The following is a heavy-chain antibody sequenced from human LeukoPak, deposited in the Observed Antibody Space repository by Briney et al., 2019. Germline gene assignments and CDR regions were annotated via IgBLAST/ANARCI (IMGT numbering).Heavy chain of an antibody. J-gene: IGHJ6*02. Sequence: ASVKVSCKASGYTFTGYYMHWVRQAPGQGLEWMGWINPNSGGTNYAQKFQGWVTMTRDTSISTAYMELSRLRSDDTAVYYCARAPATYGDYVTYYYYGMDVWGQGTTVTVSS. D-gene: IGHD4-17*01. CDR3: ARAPATYGDYVTYYYYGMDV. V-gene: IGHV1-2*04. CDR2: INPNSGGT. CDR1: GYTFTGYY.